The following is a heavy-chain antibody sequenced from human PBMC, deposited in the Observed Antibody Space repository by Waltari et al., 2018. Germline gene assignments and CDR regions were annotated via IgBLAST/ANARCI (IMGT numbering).Heavy chain of an antibody. V-gene: IGHV4-59*10. CDR3: AREGHGYSTGWYNAFDV. CDR2: NYTSGST. Sequence: QVQLQQWGAGLLKPSETLSLTCAVYGGSFSGYYWNWIRRPANKGLEWIGRNYTSGSTDYNPSLKSRVTISVDTSKNQFSLNMSSVTAADTAVYFCAREGHGYSTGWYNAFDVWGQGTILTVSS. D-gene: IGHD6-19*01. CDR1: GGSFSGYY. J-gene: IGHJ3*01.